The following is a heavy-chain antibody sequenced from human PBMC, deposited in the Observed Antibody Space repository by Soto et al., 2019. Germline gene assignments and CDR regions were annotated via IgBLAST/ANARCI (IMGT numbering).Heavy chain of an antibody. J-gene: IGHJ4*02. V-gene: IGHV4-31*01. CDR2: IYYSGIT. CDR3: ATSIDY. CDR1: GGSISSGAYY. Sequence: SETLSLTCTVSGGSISSGAYYWSWIRQHPGQGLEWTGNIYYSGITYSNPSINRLVIITVNSYNTQFPLKHSPVTAADTAYYYCATSIDYWGQGTLVTVSS.